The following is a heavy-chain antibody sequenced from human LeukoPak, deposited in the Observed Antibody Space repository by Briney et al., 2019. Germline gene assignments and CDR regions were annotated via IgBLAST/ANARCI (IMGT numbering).Heavy chain of an antibody. Sequence: GGSLRLSCAASGFTVSSNYMSWVRQAPGKGLEWVSVIYSGGTPYYADSVKGRFTISRDNSKNTVYLQMNSLRVGDTAVYYCARINSGNFYFDYWGQGTLVTVSS. V-gene: IGHV3-66*01. J-gene: IGHJ4*02. D-gene: IGHD1-26*01. CDR3: ARINSGNFYFDY. CDR2: IYSGGTP. CDR1: GFTVSSNY.